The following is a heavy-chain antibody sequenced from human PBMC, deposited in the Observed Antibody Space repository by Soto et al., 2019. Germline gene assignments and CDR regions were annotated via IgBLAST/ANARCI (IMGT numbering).Heavy chain of an antibody. Sequence: SETLSLTCTVSGGSITSYYWSWIRQPPGKGLEWIGYIHNSGSTNYNPSLKSRVTMSVDTSKNQFSLKLSSVTAADTAVYYCARDESPDSSGAYYYYGMDVWGQGTTVTVSS. CDR3: ARDESPDSSGAYYYYGMDV. D-gene: IGHD3-22*01. CDR2: IHNSGST. J-gene: IGHJ6*02. V-gene: IGHV4-59*12. CDR1: GGSITSYY.